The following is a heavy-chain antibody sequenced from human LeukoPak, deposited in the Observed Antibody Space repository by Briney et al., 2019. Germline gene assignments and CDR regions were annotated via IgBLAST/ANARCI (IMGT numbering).Heavy chain of an antibody. D-gene: IGHD2-2*01. V-gene: IGHV3-21*01. J-gene: IGHJ4*02. CDR2: ISSSSSYI. CDR1: GFTFSSYS. Sequence: PGGSLRLSCAASGFTFSSYSMNWVRQAPGKGLEWVSSISSSSSYIYYADSVKGRFTISRDNAKNSLYLQMNSLRAEDTAVYYCARDPPCSSTSCYNFDYWGQGTLVTVSS. CDR3: ARDPPCSSTSCYNFDY.